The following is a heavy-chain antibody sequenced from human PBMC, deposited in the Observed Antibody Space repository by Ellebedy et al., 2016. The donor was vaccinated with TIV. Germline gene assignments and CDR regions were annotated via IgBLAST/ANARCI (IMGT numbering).Heavy chain of an antibody. V-gene: IGHV3-49*03. CDR2: IRSKAYGGTT. D-gene: IGHD5-12*01. Sequence: GGSLRLXXTASGFTFGDYAMSWFRQAPGKGLEWVGFIRSKAYGGTTEYAASVKGRFTISRDDSKSIAYLQMNSLKTEDTAVYYCTAMGGYDSNWYFDLWGRGTLVTVSS. CDR3: TAMGGYDSNWYFDL. J-gene: IGHJ2*01. CDR1: GFTFGDYA.